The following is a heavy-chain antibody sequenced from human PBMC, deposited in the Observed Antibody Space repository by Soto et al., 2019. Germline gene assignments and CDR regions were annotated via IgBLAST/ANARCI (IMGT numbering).Heavy chain of an antibody. CDR3: ARVGDFYDSSGYRVY. CDR1: GFTFSSYE. J-gene: IGHJ4*02. V-gene: IGHV3-48*03. D-gene: IGHD3-22*01. CDR2: ISSSGSTI. Sequence: PGGSLRLSCAASGFTFSSYEMNWVRQAPGKGLEWVSYISSSGSTIYYADSVKGRFTISRDNAKNSLYLQMNSMRAEDTAVYYCARVGDFYDSSGYRVYWGQGTLVTVSS.